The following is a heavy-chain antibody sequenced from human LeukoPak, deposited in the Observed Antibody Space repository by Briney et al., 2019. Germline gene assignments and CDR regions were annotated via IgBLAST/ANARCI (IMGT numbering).Heavy chain of an antibody. J-gene: IGHJ4*02. V-gene: IGHV4-38-2*02. CDR1: GYSISSGYY. CDR2: LYHSGST. D-gene: IGHD3-9*01. CDR3: ARSKDILTGYCFDY. Sequence: SETLSLTCTVSGYSISSGYYWGWIRQPPGKGLEWIGSLYHSGSTYYNPPLESRVTISVDTSKNQFSLKVTSVTAADTAVYYCARSKDILTGYCFDYWGQGTLVTVSS.